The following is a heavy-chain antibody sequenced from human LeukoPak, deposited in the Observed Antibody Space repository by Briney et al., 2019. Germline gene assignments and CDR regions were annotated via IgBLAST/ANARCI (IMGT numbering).Heavy chain of an antibody. J-gene: IGHJ4*02. V-gene: IGHV3-30*02. D-gene: IGHD3-22*01. CDR2: IRYDGSNK. CDR1: GFTFSSYG. Sequence: GGSLRLSCAASGFTFSSYGMHWVRQAPGKGLEWVAFIRYDGSNKYYADSVKGRFTISRDNSKNTLYLQMNSLRAEDTAVYYCAKRGEGFRYYDSSGYYPLDYWGQGTLVTVSS. CDR3: AKRGEGFRYYDSSGYYPLDY.